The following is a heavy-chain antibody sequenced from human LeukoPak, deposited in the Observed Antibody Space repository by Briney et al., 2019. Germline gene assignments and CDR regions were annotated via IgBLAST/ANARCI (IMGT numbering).Heavy chain of an antibody. CDR3: ARDKSYYDSSGYR. J-gene: IGHJ4*02. Sequence: PGGSLRLSCAASGFTFSSYEMNWVRQAPGKGLEWVSYISSSGSTIYYADSVKGRFTISRDNAKNSLYLQMNSLRAEDTAVYYCARDKSYYDSSGYRWGQGTLVTVSS. D-gene: IGHD3-22*01. CDR2: ISSSGSTI. V-gene: IGHV3-48*03. CDR1: GFTFSSYE.